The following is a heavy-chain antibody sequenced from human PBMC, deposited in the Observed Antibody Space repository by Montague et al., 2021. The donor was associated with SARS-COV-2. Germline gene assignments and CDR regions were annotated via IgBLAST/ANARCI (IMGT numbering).Heavy chain of an antibody. V-gene: IGHV4-34*01. D-gene: IGHD6-13*01. CDR1: GGSFSGYY. CDR3: ARAWQPLIHEGFGWFDP. CDR2: FNHSGST. Sequence: SXTLSLTCAVYGGSFSGYYWSWIRQPPGKGLEWIGEFNHSGSTNYNPSLKSRVTISVDTSKKQFSLKLSSVTAADTAVYYCARAWQPLIHEGFGWFDPWGQGTLVTVSS. J-gene: IGHJ5*02.